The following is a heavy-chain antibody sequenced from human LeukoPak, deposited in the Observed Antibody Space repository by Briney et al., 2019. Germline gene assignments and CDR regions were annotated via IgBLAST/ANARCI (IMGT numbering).Heavy chain of an antibody. CDR2: INPNSGGT. V-gene: IGHV1-2*02. J-gene: IGHJ4*02. D-gene: IGHD2-21*02. CDR1: GYTFTGYY. CDR3: ARIQGGGDSVDY. Sequence: ASVKVSCKAPGYTFTGYYMHWVRQAPGQGLEWMGWINPNSGGTNYAQKFQGRVTMTRDTSISTAYMELSRLRSDDTAVYYCARIQGGGDSVDYWGQGTLVTVSS.